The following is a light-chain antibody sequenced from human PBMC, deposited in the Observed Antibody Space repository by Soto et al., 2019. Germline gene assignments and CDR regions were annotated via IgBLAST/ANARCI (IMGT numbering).Light chain of an antibody. CDR3: QHYGSSLF. CDR2: GAS. CDR1: QSVSSSY. Sequence: EIVLTQSPGTLSLSPGERATLSCRASQSVSSSYLAWYQQKPGQAPRLLIYGASSRATGNPDRFSGSGSGTDLTLTISRLQPEHFALYYCQHYGSSLFFVPGTKVDIK. V-gene: IGKV3-20*01. J-gene: IGKJ3*01.